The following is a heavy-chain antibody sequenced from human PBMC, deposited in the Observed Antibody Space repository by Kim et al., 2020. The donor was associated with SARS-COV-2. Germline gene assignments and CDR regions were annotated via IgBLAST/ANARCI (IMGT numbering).Heavy chain of an antibody. D-gene: IGHD2-2*01. Sequence: KSRVTVSVDTSKNQFSLKLSSVTAAETAVYYCARGQIGVVVPAAINWFDPWGQGTLVTVSS. V-gene: IGHV4-34*01. CDR3: ARGQIGVVVPAAINWFDP. J-gene: IGHJ5*02.